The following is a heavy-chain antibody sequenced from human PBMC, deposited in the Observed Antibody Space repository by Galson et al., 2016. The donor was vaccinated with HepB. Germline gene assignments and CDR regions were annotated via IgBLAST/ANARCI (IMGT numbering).Heavy chain of an antibody. V-gene: IGHV3-48*02. Sequence: SLRLSCAASGFTFGNYTMTWVRQAPGKGLEWVSSISGSSSPIYYANSVKGRFTISRDNAKNSLFLQMNSLRDKESAVSYCARRAVWFREPTQAYYYYGMDVWGQGTTVTVSS. J-gene: IGHJ6*02. CDR3: ARRAVWFREPTQAYYYYGMDV. CDR2: ISGSSSPI. CDR1: GFTFGNYT. D-gene: IGHD3-10*01.